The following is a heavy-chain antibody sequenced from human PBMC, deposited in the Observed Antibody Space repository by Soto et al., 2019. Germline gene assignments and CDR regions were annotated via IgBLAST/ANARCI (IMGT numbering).Heavy chain of an antibody. Sequence: QVQLQESGPGLVKPSQTLSLTCTVSGGAISSGGYHWSWLRQHPGKGLEWIGYIYYTGSTYSTPSLESRGTLAVATSKNQFPLKLSSVTAADTAVYYCARGVQHWGQGTLVTVSS. V-gene: IGHV4-31*03. CDR2: IYYTGST. CDR3: ARGVQH. CDR1: GGAISSGGYH. J-gene: IGHJ1*01.